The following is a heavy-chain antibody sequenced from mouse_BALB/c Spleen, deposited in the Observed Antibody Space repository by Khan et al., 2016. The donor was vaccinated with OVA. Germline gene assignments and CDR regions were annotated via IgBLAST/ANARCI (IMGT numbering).Heavy chain of an antibody. J-gene: IGHJ3*01. Sequence: VQLQQPGPDLVKTGASVKISCKASGYSFTAYYMNWVKLSPGKSLECIGRINPNTDNTNYNQKFKGKAILTVDTSSSTAYMQLRSLTSEDSAVYCGARWYDYFAYWGQGTLVTVSA. CDR3: ARWYDYFAY. D-gene: IGHD2-14*01. CDR1: GYSFTAYY. CDR2: INPNTDNT. V-gene: IGHV1-26*01.